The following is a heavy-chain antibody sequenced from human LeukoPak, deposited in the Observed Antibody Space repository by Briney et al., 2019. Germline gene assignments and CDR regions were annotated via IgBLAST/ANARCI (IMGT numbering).Heavy chain of an antibody. D-gene: IGHD2-2*01. CDR1: GFTFTDEY. Sequence: GASVKVSCKSSGFTFTDEYIHWVRQAPGQGLEWMGWINPYSGAINYAQKFPGRVTLTRDTSISTAYMELSRLTSGDTAVYYCARDPKSQLLLDYWGQGTLVTVSS. J-gene: IGHJ4*02. CDR2: INPYSGAI. V-gene: IGHV1-2*02. CDR3: ARDPKSQLLLDY.